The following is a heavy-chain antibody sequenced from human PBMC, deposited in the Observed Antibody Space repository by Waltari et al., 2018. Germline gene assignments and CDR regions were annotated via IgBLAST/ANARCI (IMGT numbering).Heavy chain of an antibody. J-gene: IGHJ5*02. Sequence: QVQLQESGPGLVKPSETLSLTCAVSGYSISSGYYWGWIRQPPGKGLEWIGSIYHSGRTYYNPSLKSRVTISVDTSKNQFSLKLSSVTAADTAVYYCARQLELGWAGWFDPWGQGTLVTVSS. D-gene: IGHD1-1*01. V-gene: IGHV4-38-2*01. CDR3: ARQLELGWAGWFDP. CDR1: GYSISSGYY. CDR2: IYHSGRT.